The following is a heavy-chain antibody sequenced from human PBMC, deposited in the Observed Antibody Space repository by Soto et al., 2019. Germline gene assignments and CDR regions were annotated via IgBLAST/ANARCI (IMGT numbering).Heavy chain of an antibody. CDR1: GFTVSSNY. V-gene: IGHV3-53*04. CDR3: ARVLFRSSWLNYFDY. Sequence: SLGLSCAAYGFTVSSNYMSWVRQAPGKGLEWVSVIYSGGSTYYADSVKGRFTISRHNSKNTLYLQMNSLRAEDTAVYYCARVLFRSSWLNYFDYWGQGTLVTVSS. J-gene: IGHJ4*02. CDR2: IYSGGST. D-gene: IGHD6-13*01.